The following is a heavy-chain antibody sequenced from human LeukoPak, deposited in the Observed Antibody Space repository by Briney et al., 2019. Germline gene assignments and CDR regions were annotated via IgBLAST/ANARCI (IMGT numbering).Heavy chain of an antibody. CDR1: GYTFTGYY. J-gene: IGHJ4*02. CDR3: ARGKYDFWSADNPPFGY. CDR2: INPNSGGT. Sequence: ASVKVSCKASGYTFTGYYMNWVRQAPGQGLEWMGWINPNSGGTNYAQKFQGRVTMTRDTSISTAYMELSRLRSDDTAVYYCARGKYDFWSADNPPFGYWGQGTLVTASS. D-gene: IGHD3-3*01. V-gene: IGHV1-2*02.